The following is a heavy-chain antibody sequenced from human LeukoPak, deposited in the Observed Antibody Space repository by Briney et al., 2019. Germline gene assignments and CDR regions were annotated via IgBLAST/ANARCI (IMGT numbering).Heavy chain of an antibody. V-gene: IGHV1-2*02. D-gene: IGHD6-19*01. Sequence: ASVKVSCKVSGYTLTELSMHWVRQAPGQGLEWMGWINPNSGGTNYAQKFQGRVTMTRDTSISTAYMELSSLRSDDTAVYYCARDRGSLAVGDSRTSDYWGQGTLVTVSS. J-gene: IGHJ4*02. CDR2: INPNSGGT. CDR3: ARDRGSLAVGDSRTSDY. CDR1: GYTLTELS.